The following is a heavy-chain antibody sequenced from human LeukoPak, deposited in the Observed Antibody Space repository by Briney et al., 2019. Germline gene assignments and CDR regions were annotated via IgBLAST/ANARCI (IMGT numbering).Heavy chain of an antibody. J-gene: IGHJ4*02. Sequence: PGGSLRLSCAASGFTFSSYSMNWVRQAPGKWLEWVSYISSGSSTIYYADSLKGRFTISRDNAKNSLDLQMNSLRAEDTAVYYYARYCSSASCYRGFDYSGQGTLVTVSS. CDR1: GFTFSSYS. D-gene: IGHD2-2*02. CDR2: ISSGSSTI. V-gene: IGHV3-48*01. CDR3: ARYCSSASCYRGFDY.